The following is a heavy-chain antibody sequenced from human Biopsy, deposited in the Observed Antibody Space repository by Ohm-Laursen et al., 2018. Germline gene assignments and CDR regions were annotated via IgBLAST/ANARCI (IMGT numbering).Heavy chain of an antibody. CDR2: ISYSGTT. CDR3: ARGVPHYDGSGFPLAGYWYFDL. J-gene: IGHJ2*01. CDR1: GGSIRGGEYY. V-gene: IGHV4-31*01. D-gene: IGHD3-22*01. Sequence: TLSLTCAVSGGSIRGGEYYWNWIRQHPGKGLEWIGLISYSGTTFYNPSLESLLTISIDTSKNHFSLNLRSVTAADTAVYYCARGVPHYDGSGFPLAGYWYFDLWGHGTLVTVSS.